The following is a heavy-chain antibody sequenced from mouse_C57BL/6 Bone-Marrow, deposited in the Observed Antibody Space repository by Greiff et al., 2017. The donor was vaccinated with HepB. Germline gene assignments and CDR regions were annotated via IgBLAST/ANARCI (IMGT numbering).Heavy chain of an antibody. CDR1: GFTFSSYA. CDR3: ARDLGDGYFDY. Sequence: EVHLVESGGGLVKPGGSLKLSCAASGFTFSSYAMSWVRQTPEQRLEWVATISDGGSYTYYPDNVKGRFTISRDNAKNNLYLQMSHLKSEDTAMYYGARDLGDGYFDYWGQGTTLTVSS. J-gene: IGHJ2*01. CDR2: ISDGGSYT. D-gene: IGHD2-3*01. V-gene: IGHV5-4*01.